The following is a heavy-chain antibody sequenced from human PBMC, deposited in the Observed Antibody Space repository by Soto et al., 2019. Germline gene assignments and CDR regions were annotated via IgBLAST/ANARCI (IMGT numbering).Heavy chain of an antibody. Sequence: QVQLQESGPGLVKPSGTLSLTCAVSGGSVNNNNWWTWVRQPPGKGLEWIGDIYHSGITNYNPSLESRVTISMDKSKNQFPLNLISVLAADTAVYYCTRGAAVGSNTIFDYWGQGALVTVSS. D-gene: IGHD6-13*01. CDR1: GGSVNNNNW. V-gene: IGHV4-4*02. J-gene: IGHJ4*02. CDR3: TRGAAVGSNTIFDY. CDR2: IYHSGIT.